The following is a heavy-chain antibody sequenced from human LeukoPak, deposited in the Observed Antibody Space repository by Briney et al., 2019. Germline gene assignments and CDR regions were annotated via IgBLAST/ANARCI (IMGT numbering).Heavy chain of an antibody. CDR2: ISSSSSYI. V-gene: IGHV3-21*01. J-gene: IGHJ4*02. CDR1: GFTFSSYS. Sequence: GGSLRLSCAASGFTFSSYSMNWVRQAPGKGLEWVSSISSSSSYIYYAGSVKGRFTISRDNAKNSLYLQMNSLRAEDTAVYYCASGCYSGSYNHQFDYWGQGTLVTVSS. CDR3: ASGCYSGSYNHQFDY. D-gene: IGHD1-26*01.